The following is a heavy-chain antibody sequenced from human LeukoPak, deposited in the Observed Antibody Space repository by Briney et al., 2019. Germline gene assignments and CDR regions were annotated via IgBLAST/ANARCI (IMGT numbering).Heavy chain of an antibody. V-gene: IGHV3-30*02. Sequence: GGSLRLSCAASGFTFSSYGMHWVRQAPGKGLEWVAVIWYDGSNKYYADSVKGRFTISRDNSKNTLYLQMNSLRAEDTAVYYCAKDPTIAAAGPEYFQHWGQGTLVTVSS. CDR1: GFTFSSYG. J-gene: IGHJ1*01. CDR2: IWYDGSNK. CDR3: AKDPTIAAAGPEYFQH. D-gene: IGHD6-13*01.